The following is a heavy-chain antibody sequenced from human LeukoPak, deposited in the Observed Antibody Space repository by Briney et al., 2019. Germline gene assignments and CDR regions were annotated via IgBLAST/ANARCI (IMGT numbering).Heavy chain of an antibody. CDR2: IRYDGSNK. J-gene: IGHJ6*03. CDR3: ARDRMQQLVYYYMDV. V-gene: IGHV3-30*02. D-gene: IGHD6-13*01. CDR1: GFTFSSYG. Sequence: GGSLRLSCAASGFTFSSYGMHWVRQAPGKGLEWVAFIRYDGSNKYYADSVKGRFTISRDNSKNTLYLQMNSLRAEDTAVYYCARDRMQQLVYYYMDVWGKGTTVTVSS.